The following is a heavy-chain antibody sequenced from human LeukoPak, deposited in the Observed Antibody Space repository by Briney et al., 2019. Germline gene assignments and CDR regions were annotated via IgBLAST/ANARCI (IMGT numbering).Heavy chain of an antibody. V-gene: IGHV3-23*01. CDR2: ISGSGGST. CDR3: AKDRDYYGSGSYYYYYFDS. J-gene: IGHJ4*02. D-gene: IGHD3-10*01. CDR1: GFTFSSYD. Sequence: GGSLRLSCAASGFTFSSYDMNWVRQAPGKGLEWVSAISGSGGSTYYADSVKGRFTISRDNSKNTLYLQMNSLRAEDTAVYYCAKDRDYYGSGSYYYYYFDSWGQVTLVTVSS.